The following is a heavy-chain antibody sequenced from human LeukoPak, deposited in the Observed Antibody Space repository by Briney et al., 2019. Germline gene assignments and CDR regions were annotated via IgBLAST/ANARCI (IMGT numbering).Heavy chain of an antibody. CDR3: ARGLAYGGNRKDAFDI. CDR1: GGTFSSYA. Sequence: SVKVSCKASGGTFSSYAISWVRRAPGQGLEWMGGIIPIFGTANYAQKFQGRVTITADESTSTAYMELSSLRSEDTAVYYCARGLAYGGNRKDAFDIWGQGTMVTVSS. D-gene: IGHD4-23*01. CDR2: IIPIFGTA. V-gene: IGHV1-69*13. J-gene: IGHJ3*02.